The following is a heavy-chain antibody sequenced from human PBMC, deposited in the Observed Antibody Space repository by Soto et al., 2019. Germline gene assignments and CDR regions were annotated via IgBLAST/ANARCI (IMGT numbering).Heavy chain of an antibody. V-gene: IGHV3-7*01. D-gene: IGHD6-19*01. J-gene: IGHJ4*02. CDR1: GFTFSSYW. CDR3: ARDTGGAAYSSGWYGY. CDR2: IKQDGSEK. Sequence: PGGSLRLSCAASGFTFSSYWMSWVRQAPGKGLEWVANIKQDGSEKYYVDSVKGRFTISRDNAKNSLYLQMNSLRAEDTAVYYCARDTGGAAYSSGWYGYWGQGTLVTVSS.